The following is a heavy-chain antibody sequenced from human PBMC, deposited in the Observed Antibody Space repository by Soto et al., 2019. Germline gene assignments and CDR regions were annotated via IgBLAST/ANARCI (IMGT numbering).Heavy chain of an antibody. CDR1: GFTFSSYW. CDR3: ARDMITMVRGLPGY. CDR2: IKQDGSEK. J-gene: IGHJ4*02. D-gene: IGHD3-10*01. Sequence: GGSLRLSCAASGFTFSSYWMSWVRQAPGRGLEWVANIKQDGSEKYYVDSVKGRFTISRDNAKNSLYLQMNSLRAEDTAVYYCARDMITMVRGLPGYWGQGTLVTVSS. V-gene: IGHV3-7*01.